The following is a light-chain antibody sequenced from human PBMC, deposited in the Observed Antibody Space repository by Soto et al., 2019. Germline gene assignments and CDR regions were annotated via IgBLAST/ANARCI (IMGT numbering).Light chain of an antibody. J-gene: IGLJ1*01. V-gene: IGLV3-21*02. CDR2: DDS. CDR1: NIGGKN. CDR3: QVWDTNSDDV. Sequence: SYELTQPPSVSVAPGQTATVSCGGNNIGGKNVHWYQQKPGQAPVLVVYDDSDRPSGIPERFSGSNSGNMATLTISRVEAGDEADYYCQVWDTNSDDVFGSGTRSP.